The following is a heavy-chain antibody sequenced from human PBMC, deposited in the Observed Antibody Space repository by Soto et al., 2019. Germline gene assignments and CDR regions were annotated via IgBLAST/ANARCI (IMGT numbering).Heavy chain of an antibody. CDR1: GGSMSRYY. J-gene: IGHJ5*02. CDR2: VYSSGGT. V-gene: IGHV4-4*07. D-gene: IGHD3-3*01. Sequence: LSLTCTVSGGSMSRYYWTWIRQPAGKGLEWIGRVYSSGGTHYSPSLKSRVIISLDTSKNQFSLRLLSVTDADTAVYFCARGQRFSDWFDPWGQGTLVTVSS. CDR3: ARGQRFSDWFDP.